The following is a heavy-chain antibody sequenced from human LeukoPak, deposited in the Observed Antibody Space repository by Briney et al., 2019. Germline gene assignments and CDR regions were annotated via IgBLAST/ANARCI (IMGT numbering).Heavy chain of an antibody. Sequence: PSETLSLTCTVSGGSISSYYWSWIRQPPGKGLEWIGYIYYSGSTNYNPSLKSRVTISVDTSKNQFSLKLSSVTAADTAVYYCARWMLGGYSYYSDYWGQGTLVTVSS. V-gene: IGHV4-59*08. CDR2: IYYSGST. J-gene: IGHJ4*02. CDR1: GGSISSYY. D-gene: IGHD4-23*01. CDR3: ARWMLGGYSYYSDY.